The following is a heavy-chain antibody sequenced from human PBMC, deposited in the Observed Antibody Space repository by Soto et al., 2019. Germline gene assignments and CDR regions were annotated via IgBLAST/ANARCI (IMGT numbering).Heavy chain of an antibody. V-gene: IGHV3-33*01. CDR3: ARASPIWSQVDY. D-gene: IGHD3-3*01. J-gene: IGHJ4*02. Sequence: QVQLVESGGGVVQPGKYLRLYCAASGFTFSSFGIHWVRQAPGKGREWGAVTWYEGSLKYYADFAKGRFTISRDNSKNMVYLQMSSLRAEDTAVYYCARASPIWSQVDYWGQGTLVTVSS. CDR2: TWYEGSLK. CDR1: GFTFSSFG.